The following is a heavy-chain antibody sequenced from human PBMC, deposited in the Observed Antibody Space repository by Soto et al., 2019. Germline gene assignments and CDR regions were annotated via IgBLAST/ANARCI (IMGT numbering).Heavy chain of an antibody. J-gene: IGHJ4*02. V-gene: IGHV3-7*03. CDR1: VFTISSYW. CDR3: ARGRWLPLPDY. Sequence: WWSLRLSCAASVFTISSYWKSWFRQAPGKGLEWVANIKQDGSEKYYVDSVKGRFTISRDNAKNSVYLQMNSLRAEDTAVYYCARGRWLPLPDYWGQGTLVTVSS. D-gene: IGHD5-12*01. CDR2: IKQDGSEK.